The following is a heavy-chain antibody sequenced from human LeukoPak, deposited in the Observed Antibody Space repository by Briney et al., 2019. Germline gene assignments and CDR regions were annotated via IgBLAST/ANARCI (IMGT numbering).Heavy chain of an antibody. CDR3: ARAPPHYYDSSGYYYPYFDY. CDR2: INPSGGST. J-gene: IGHJ4*02. D-gene: IGHD3-22*01. CDR1: GYTFTSYS. V-gene: IGHV1-46*01. Sequence: ASVKVSCKASGYTFTSYSISWVRQAPGQGLEWMGIINPSGGSTSYAQKFQGRVTMTRDMSTSTVYMELSSLRSEDTAVYYCARAPPHYYDSSGYYYPYFDYWGQGTLVTVSS.